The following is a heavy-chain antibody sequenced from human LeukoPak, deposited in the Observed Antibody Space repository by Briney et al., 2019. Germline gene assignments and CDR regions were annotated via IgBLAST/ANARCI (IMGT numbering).Heavy chain of an antibody. CDR3: AREFKSSGHYYPFDY. CDR1: GFTFSTYF. CDR2: ISSSSSYI. V-gene: IGHV3-21*01. D-gene: IGHD3-22*01. J-gene: IGHJ4*02. Sequence: GGSLRLSCAASGFTFSTYFMNWVRQAPGKGLEWVSSISSSSSYIYYADSVKGRFTISRDNAKNSLYLQMNSLRADDTAVYYCAREFKSSGHYYPFDYWGQGTLVTVSS.